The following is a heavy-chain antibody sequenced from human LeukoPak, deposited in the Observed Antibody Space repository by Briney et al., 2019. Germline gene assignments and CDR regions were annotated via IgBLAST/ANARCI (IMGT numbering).Heavy chain of an antibody. V-gene: IGHV1-18*01. CDR1: GYTFTIYD. CDR3: ARDPNPHYDFWGGYYSNWFGP. J-gene: IGHJ5*02. D-gene: IGHD3-3*01. Sequence: GASVKLSCKSSGYTFTIYDISWVRQAPAQGLEWMGWISAYNGNTNYAKKLQGRVTMTTDTSTSTAYMELRSLSSDDTAVSYCARDPNPHYDFWGGYYSNWFGPWGQGTLVTVSS. CDR2: ISAYNGNT.